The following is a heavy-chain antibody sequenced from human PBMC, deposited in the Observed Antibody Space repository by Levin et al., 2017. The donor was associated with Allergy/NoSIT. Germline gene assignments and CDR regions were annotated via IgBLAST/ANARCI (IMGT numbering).Heavy chain of an antibody. CDR3: ARDQGVTTITSGAFDY. CDR1: GGSISSSNW. Sequence: SETLFLTCAVSGGSISSSNWWTWVRQPPGKGLEWIGEIYHSGSTNYNPSLKSRVSISVDKSKSQFSLNLSSVTAADTAVYYCARDQGVTTITSGAFDYWGQGTLVTVSS. D-gene: IGHD5-12*01. J-gene: IGHJ4*02. V-gene: IGHV4-4*02. CDR2: IYHSGST.